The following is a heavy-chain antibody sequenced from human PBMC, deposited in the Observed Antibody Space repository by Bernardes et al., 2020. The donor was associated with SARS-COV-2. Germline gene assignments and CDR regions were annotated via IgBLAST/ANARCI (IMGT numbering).Heavy chain of an antibody. V-gene: IGHV4-59*01. CDR2: FYYSGNT. CDR3: AGEGYYDSSGYYQHDAFDI. Sequence: SETLSLTCTVSGGSISSYYWSWIRQPPGKGLEWIGYFYYSGNTNYNPSLKSRVTISVDTSKNQVSLKLSSVTAADTAVYYCAGEGYYDSSGYYQHDAFDIWGQGTMVTVSS. CDR1: GGSISSYY. J-gene: IGHJ3*02. D-gene: IGHD3-22*01.